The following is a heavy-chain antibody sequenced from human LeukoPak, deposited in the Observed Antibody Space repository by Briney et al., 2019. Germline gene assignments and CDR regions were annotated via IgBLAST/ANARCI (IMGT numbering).Heavy chain of an antibody. CDR3: ANSYYDSSGYHLPSGN. J-gene: IGHJ4*02. CDR2: INPNSGGT. Sequence: ASVKVSCKASGYTFTGYYMHWVRQAPGQGLEWMGRINPNSGGTNYAQKFQGRVTMTRDTSISTAYMELSRLRSDDTAGYYCANSYYDSSGYHLPSGNWGQGTLVTVSS. V-gene: IGHV1-2*06. CDR1: GYTFTGYY. D-gene: IGHD3-22*01.